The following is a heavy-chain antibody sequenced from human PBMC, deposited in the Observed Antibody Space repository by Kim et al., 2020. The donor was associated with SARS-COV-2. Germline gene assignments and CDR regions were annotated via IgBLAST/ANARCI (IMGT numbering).Heavy chain of an antibody. CDR1: GFTFSSYG. Sequence: GGSLRLSCAASGFTFSSYGMHWVRQAPGKGLEWVAVIWYDGSNKYYADSVKGRFTISRDNSKNTLYLQMNSLRAEDTAVYYCARDFMDLKSPTLGIVVGGMDVWGQGTTVTVSS. V-gene: IGHV3-33*01. D-gene: IGHD2-15*01. J-gene: IGHJ6*02. CDR3: ARDFMDLKSPTLGIVVGGMDV. CDR2: IWYDGSNK.